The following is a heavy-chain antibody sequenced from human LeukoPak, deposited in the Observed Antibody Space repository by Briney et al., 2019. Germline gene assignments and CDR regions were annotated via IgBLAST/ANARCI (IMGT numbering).Heavy chain of an antibody. D-gene: IGHD5-18*01. V-gene: IGHV3-7*01. CDR2: IKKDGSEK. CDR1: GFTYSIYW. CDR3: ARHLSGITGYTYGRGIDY. J-gene: IGHJ4*02. Sequence: GGSLRLSCEASGFTYSIYWMSWVRQAPGKGLEWVANIKKDGSEKYYVDSVKGRFTISRDNAKKSLYLQMNSLRAEDTAVYYCARHLSGITGYTYGRGIDYWGQGTLLTVSS.